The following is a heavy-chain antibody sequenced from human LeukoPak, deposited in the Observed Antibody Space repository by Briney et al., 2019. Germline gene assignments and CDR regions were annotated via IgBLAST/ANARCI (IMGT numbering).Heavy chain of an antibody. J-gene: IGHJ4*02. V-gene: IGHV1-3*01. CDR1: GYTFTSYT. CDR3: ARGRTWNDGSLDY. Sequence: ASVKVSCKASGYTFTSYTMHWVRQAPGQRLEWMGWINAGNGNTKYSQKFQGRVTITRDTSASTAYMELSSLRSEDTAVYYCARGRTWNDGSLDYWGQGTLVTVSS. D-gene: IGHD1-1*01. CDR2: INAGNGNT.